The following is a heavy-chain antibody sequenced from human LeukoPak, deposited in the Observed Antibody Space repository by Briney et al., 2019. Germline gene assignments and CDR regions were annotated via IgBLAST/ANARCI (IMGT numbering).Heavy chain of an antibody. D-gene: IGHD2-8*01. CDR1: GYSFTSYD. CDR2: VNPKSGNT. Sequence: ASVKVSCNASGYSFTSYDINWVRQAPGQGLEWMGWVNPKSGNTGYKQKFQARVTITRDTSISAAYMELSSLTSDDTAVYFCARGLPLGYCTYGVCYPRKHFDYWGQGTLVTVSS. V-gene: IGHV1-8*03. CDR3: ARGLPLGYCTYGVCYPRKHFDY. J-gene: IGHJ4*02.